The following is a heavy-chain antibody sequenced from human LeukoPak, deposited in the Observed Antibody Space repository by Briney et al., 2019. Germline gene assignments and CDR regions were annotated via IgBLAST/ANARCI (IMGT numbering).Heavy chain of an antibody. D-gene: IGHD4-11*01. V-gene: IGHV5-51*01. Sequence: GGSLQISCKGSGYSFTSYWIGWVRQMPGKGLEWMGIIYPSDSDTRYSPSFQGQVTISADKSISTAYLQWSSLKASDTAMYYCARRTDPYYSNYVHFDYWGQGTLVTVSS. J-gene: IGHJ4*02. CDR1: GYSFTSYW. CDR2: IYPSDSDT. CDR3: ARRTDPYYSNYVHFDY.